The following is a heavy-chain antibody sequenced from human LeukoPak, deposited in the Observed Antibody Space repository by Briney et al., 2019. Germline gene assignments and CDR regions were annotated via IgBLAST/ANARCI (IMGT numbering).Heavy chain of an antibody. J-gene: IGHJ4*02. D-gene: IGHD6-6*01. V-gene: IGHV4-31*03. CDR2: MYFSGIT. CDR3: ARDGYSSSSYFDY. Sequence: SETLSLTCTVSGVSISSGGYYWSWIRQHPGKGLEWIGYMYFSGITSYNPSLKSRVTISVDTSKNQFSLKLSSVTAADTAAYYCARDGYSSSSYFDYWGQGTLVTVSS. CDR1: GVSISSGGYY.